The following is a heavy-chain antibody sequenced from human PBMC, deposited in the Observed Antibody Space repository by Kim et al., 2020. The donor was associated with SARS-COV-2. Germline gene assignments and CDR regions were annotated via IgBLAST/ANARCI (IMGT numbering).Heavy chain of an antibody. CDR2: ISYDGSNK. D-gene: IGHD2-2*01. Sequence: GGSLRLSCAASGFTFSSYGMHWVRQAPGKGLEWVAVISYDGSNKYYADSVKGRFTISRDNSKNTLYMQMNSLRAEDTAVYYCAKDPRYCSSTSCNYYGMDVWGPGTTVTVSS. CDR1: GFTFSSYG. V-gene: IGHV3-30*18. J-gene: IGHJ6*02. CDR3: AKDPRYCSSTSCNYYGMDV.